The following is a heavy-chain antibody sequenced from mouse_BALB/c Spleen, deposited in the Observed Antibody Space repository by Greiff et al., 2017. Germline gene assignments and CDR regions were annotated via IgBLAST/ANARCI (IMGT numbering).Heavy chain of an antibody. CDR3: TRDDGSPWFAY. CDR2: INPSNGGT. V-gene: IGHV1S81*02. J-gene: IGHJ3*01. D-gene: IGHD1-1*01. Sequence: QVQLQQSGAELVKPGASVKLSCKASGYTFTSYYMYWVKQRPGQGLEWIGEINPSNGGTNFNEKFKSKATLTVDKSSSTAYMQLSSLTSEDSAVYYSTRDDGSPWFAYWGQGTLVTVSA. CDR1: GYTFTSYY.